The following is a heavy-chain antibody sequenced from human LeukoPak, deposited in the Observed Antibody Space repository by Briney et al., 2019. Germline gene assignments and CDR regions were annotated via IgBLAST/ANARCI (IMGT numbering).Heavy chain of an antibody. J-gene: IGHJ4*02. V-gene: IGHV4-39*01. D-gene: IGHD1-26*01. CDR2: IYDSGNT. CDR1: GGSLSSSYYY. Sequence: SETLSLTCTDSGGSLSSSYYYWTWLRQPPGEGLGWIGTIYDSGNTYYNPSLRGRVTISLDTPKSLFSLHLSSVTAADTAVYYCAARSTKDSGFDFWGQGTLVTVSS. CDR3: AARSTKDSGFDF.